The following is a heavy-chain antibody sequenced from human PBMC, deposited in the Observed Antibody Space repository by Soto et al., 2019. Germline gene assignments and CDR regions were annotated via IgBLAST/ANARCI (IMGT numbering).Heavy chain of an antibody. V-gene: IGHV4-59*01. CDR2: IYYSGST. CDR1: GGSISSYY. CDR3: ARASGEAYNWFDP. Sequence: QVQLQESGPGLVKPSETLSLTCTVSGGSISSYYWSWIWQPPGKGLEWIGYIYYSGSTNYNPSLKSRVTISVDTSKNQFSLKLSSVTAADTAVYYCARASGEAYNWFDPWGQGTLVTVSS. J-gene: IGHJ5*02. D-gene: IGHD7-27*01.